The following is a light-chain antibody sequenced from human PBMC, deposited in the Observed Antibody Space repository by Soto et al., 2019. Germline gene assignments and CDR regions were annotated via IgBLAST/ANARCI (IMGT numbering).Light chain of an antibody. CDR1: SSDVGGFNY. CDR3: SSYTSSSTLV. Sequence: QSALTQPPSASGSPGQSVPISCTGTSSDVGGFNYVSWYQQHPGKAPKLIIYEVSRRPSGVPDRFSGSKSGNTASLTVSGLQADDEADYYCSSYTSSSTLVFGTGTKVTVL. V-gene: IGLV2-8*01. J-gene: IGLJ1*01. CDR2: EVS.